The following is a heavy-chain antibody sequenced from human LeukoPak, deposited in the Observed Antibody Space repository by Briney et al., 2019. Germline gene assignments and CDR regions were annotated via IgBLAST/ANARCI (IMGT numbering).Heavy chain of an antibody. J-gene: IGHJ5*02. CDR3: ARGIHDFWSGYFPRFDP. V-gene: IGHV3-30-3*01. CDR2: ISSDGSKK. CDR1: GFIFSNYN. D-gene: IGHD3-3*01. Sequence: GGSLRLSCAASGFIFSNYNMHWVRQAPGKGLDWVALISSDGSKKYYADSVKGRFSLSGDNSKNTLFVQMDSLRAEDTAVYYCARGIHDFWSGYFPRFDPWGQGTLVTVSS.